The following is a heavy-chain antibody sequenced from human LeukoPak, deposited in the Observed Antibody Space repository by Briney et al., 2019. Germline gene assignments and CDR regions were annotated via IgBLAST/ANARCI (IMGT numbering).Heavy chain of an antibody. CDR3: ASAQWFPYYFDY. Sequence: SETLSLTCTVSGASVSSYYWSWIRQPPGKGLEWIGYIYYSGNTNYNPSLKSRVTISVDTSKNQFSLKLSSVTAADTGVYYCASAQWFPYYFDYWGQGSLVTVSS. V-gene: IGHV4-59*02. CDR1: GASVSSYY. J-gene: IGHJ4*02. CDR2: IYYSGNT. D-gene: IGHD3-22*01.